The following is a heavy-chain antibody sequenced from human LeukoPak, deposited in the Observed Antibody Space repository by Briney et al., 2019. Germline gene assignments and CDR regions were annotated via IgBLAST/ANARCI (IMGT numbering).Heavy chain of an antibody. CDR2: FDPEDGET. J-gene: IGHJ1*01. V-gene: IGHV1-24*01. CDR1: GYTLTELS. D-gene: IGHD4-17*01. CDR3: ATVPRPTANGPEYFQH. Sequence: ASVKVSCKVSGYTLTELSMHWVRQAPGKGLEWMGGFDPEDGETIYAQKFQGRVTMTEGTSTDTAYMELSSLRSEDTAVYYCATVPRPTANGPEYFQHWGQGTLVTVSS.